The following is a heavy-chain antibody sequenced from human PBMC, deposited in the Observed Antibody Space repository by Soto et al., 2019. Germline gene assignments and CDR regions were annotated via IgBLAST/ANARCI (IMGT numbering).Heavy chain of an antibody. D-gene: IGHD5-12*01. Sequence: QVQLVQSGAEVKKPGSSVKVSCKASGGTFSGYTITWVRQAPGQGLEWMGRIIPILGIANYGQKFQGRVTITADKSTSTAYMERSSLSSEDTAVYCWARDGYSGYADDYWGQGTLVTVSS. CDR3: ARDGYSGYADDY. CDR2: IIPILGIA. J-gene: IGHJ4*02. CDR1: GGTFSGYT. V-gene: IGHV1-69*08.